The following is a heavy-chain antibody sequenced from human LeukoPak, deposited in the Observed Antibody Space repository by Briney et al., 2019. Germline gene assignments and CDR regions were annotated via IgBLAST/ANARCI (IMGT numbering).Heavy chain of an antibody. CDR3: ARRGYCSGGSCYFWFDP. V-gene: IGHV1-18*01. J-gene: IGHJ5*02. D-gene: IGHD2-15*01. Sequence: GASVKVSCKASGYTFTSYGISWVREAPGQGLEWMGWISAYNGNTNYAQKLQGRVAMTTDTSTSTAYMELRSLRSDDTAVYYCARRGYCSGGSCYFWFDPWGQGTLVTVSS. CDR1: GYTFTSYG. CDR2: ISAYNGNT.